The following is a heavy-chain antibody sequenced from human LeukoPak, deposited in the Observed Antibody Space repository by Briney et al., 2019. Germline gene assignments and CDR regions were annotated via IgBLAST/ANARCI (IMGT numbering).Heavy chain of an antibody. J-gene: IGHJ3*02. V-gene: IGHV3-30*04. Sequence: GGSLRLSCAASGFTSSSYAMHWVRQAPGKGLEWVAVISYDGSNKYYADSVKGRFTISRDNSKNTLYLQMNSLRAEDTAVYYCARESPPGAFDIWGQGTMVTVSS. CDR2: ISYDGSNK. CDR3: ARESPPGAFDI. D-gene: IGHD3-10*01. CDR1: GFTSSSYA.